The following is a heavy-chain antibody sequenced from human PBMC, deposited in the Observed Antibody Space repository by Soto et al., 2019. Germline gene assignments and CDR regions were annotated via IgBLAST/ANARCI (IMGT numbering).Heavy chain of an antibody. CDR2: ISSSSSYI. CDR3: AREGKVAAWTPFDY. J-gene: IGHJ4*02. Sequence: GGSLRLSCAASGFTFSSYSMNWVRQAPGKGLEWVSSISSSSSYIYYADSVKGRFTISRDNAKNSLYLQMNSLRAEDTAVYYCAREGKVAAWTPFDYWGQGTLVTVSS. V-gene: IGHV3-21*01. CDR1: GFTFSSYS. D-gene: IGHD2-15*01.